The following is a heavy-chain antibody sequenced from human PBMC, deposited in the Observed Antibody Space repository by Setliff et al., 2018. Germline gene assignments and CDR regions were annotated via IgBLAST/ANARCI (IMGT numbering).Heavy chain of an antibody. CDR2: INPNSGGT. Sequence: GASVKVSCKPSVYTFTGYAMHWVRQAPGQGLEWMGWINPNSGGTNYAKKFQGRFTITADTSIDTAYMELSSLRSDDMAVYYCARKGPNSSSHVFGYWGQGTLVTVSS. V-gene: IGHV1-2*02. D-gene: IGHD3-16*01. J-gene: IGHJ4*02. CDR1: VYTFTGYA. CDR3: ARKGPNSSSHVFGY.